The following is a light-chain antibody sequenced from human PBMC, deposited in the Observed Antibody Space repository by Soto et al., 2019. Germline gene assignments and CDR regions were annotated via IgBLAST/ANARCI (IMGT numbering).Light chain of an antibody. J-gene: IGKJ1*01. CDR2: AAS. Sequence: DIELTQSPSSLSASVGDRVTITCRASQGINHFLAWYQQTPGNAPKLLIYAASTLQAGVPSRFSGSGSGKDFTLTISSLQPEDGALYDCQTYNSCPWTFGQGTKVE. CDR3: QTYNSCPWT. CDR1: QGINHF. V-gene: IGKV1-27*01.